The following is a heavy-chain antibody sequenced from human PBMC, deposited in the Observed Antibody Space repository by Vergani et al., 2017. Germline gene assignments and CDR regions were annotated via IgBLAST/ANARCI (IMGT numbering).Heavy chain of an antibody. CDR1: GFTFSSYA. Sequence: EVQLLESGGGLVQPGGSLRLSCAASGFTFSSYAMSWVRQAPGKGLEWVSAISGSGGSTYYADSVKGRFTISRDNSKNTLYLQMNSLRAEDTAVYYCAKSITGTTVGYYYYYGMDVWGQGTTVTVSS. CDR3: AKSITGTTVGYYYYYGMDV. D-gene: IGHD1-7*01. V-gene: IGHV3-23*01. CDR2: ISGSGGST. J-gene: IGHJ6*02.